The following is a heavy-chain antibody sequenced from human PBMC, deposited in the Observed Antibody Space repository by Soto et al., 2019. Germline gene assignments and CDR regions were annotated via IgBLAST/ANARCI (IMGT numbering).Heavy chain of an antibody. V-gene: IGHV4-34*01. CDR1: GGSFSGYY. Sequence: SETLSLTCAVYGGSFSGYYWSWIRQPPGKGLEWIGEINHSGSTNYNPSLKSRVTISVDTSKNQFSLKLSSVTAADTAVYYCARLSILYCSSTSCYTTYYYYYYMDVWGKGTTVT. D-gene: IGHD2-2*02. J-gene: IGHJ6*03. CDR3: ARLSILYCSSTSCYTTYYYYYYMDV. CDR2: INHSGST.